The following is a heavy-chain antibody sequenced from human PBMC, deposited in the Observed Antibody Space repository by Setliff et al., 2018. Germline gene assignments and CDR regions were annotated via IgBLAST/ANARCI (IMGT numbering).Heavy chain of an antibody. Sequence: ASVKVSCKASGYTFTNYGISWVRQAPGQGLEWMGWISAYTGNAYYAPKFQGRVTMTTDTSTTTAYMELRSLRSDDTAVYYCSRLVRYCTRTSCQRASGDDYWGQGTLVTVS. CDR2: ISAYTGNA. CDR3: SRLVRYCTRTSCQRASGDDY. D-gene: IGHD2-2*01. V-gene: IGHV1-18*01. CDR1: GYTFTNYG. J-gene: IGHJ4*02.